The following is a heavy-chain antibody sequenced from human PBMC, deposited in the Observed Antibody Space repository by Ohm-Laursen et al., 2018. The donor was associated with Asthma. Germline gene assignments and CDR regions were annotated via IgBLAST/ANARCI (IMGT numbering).Heavy chain of an antibody. D-gene: IGHD3-10*01. Sequence: TLSLTCAVSGGSISSGGYSWSWIRQPPGKGLEWIGYIYYSGSTYYNPSLKSRVTISVDTSKNQFSLKLSSVTAADTAVYYCARDLPGANWFDPWGQGTLVTVSS. CDR2: IYYSGST. CDR1: GGSISSGGYS. J-gene: IGHJ5*02. CDR3: ARDLPGANWFDP. V-gene: IGHV4-31*11.